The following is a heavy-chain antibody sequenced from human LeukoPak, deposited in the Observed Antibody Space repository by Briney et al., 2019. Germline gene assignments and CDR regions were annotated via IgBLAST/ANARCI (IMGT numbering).Heavy chain of an antibody. J-gene: IGHJ4*02. Sequence: ASVKVSCKASGYTFTSFDINWVRQATGQGLEWMGWMNPNSGNTGYAQKFQGRVTITADESTSTAYMGLSSLRSEDTAVYYCAREASGYYGSGSYYKFDYWGQGTLVTVSS. D-gene: IGHD3-10*01. V-gene: IGHV1-8*01. CDR1: GYTFTSFD. CDR3: AREASGYYGSGSYYKFDY. CDR2: MNPNSGNT.